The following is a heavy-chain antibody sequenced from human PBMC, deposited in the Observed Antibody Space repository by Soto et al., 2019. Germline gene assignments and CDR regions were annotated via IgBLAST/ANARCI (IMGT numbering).Heavy chain of an antibody. CDR3: ARVFGAFDI. CDR2: IYTGGST. Sequence: EVQLVESGGGLIQPGGSLRLSCAASGFIVSTNYMTWVRQAPGKGLECVSVIYTGGSTYYADSVKGRLTISRDNSKNTLYLQMNSLRAEDTAVYYCARVFGAFDIWGQGTMVTVSS. J-gene: IGHJ3*02. CDR1: GFIVSTNY. V-gene: IGHV3-53*01. D-gene: IGHD3-16*01.